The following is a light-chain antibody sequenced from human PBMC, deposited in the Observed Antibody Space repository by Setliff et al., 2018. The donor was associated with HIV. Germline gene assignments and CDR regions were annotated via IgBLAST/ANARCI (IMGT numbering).Light chain of an antibody. CDR3: QQYYSTPWT. J-gene: IGKJ1*01. V-gene: IGKV4-1*01. CDR2: WAS. Sequence: DIVMTQSPDSLAVSLGERATINCKSSQSVLYSSNNNNYLAWYQQKPGQPPKLLIYWASTRESGVPDRFSGSGSGTDFTLTISRLQAEDVAVYYCQQYYSTPWTFGQGTKV. CDR1: QSVLYSSNNNNY.